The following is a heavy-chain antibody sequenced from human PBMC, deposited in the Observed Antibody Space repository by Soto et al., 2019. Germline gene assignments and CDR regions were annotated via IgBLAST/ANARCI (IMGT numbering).Heavy chain of an antibody. J-gene: IGHJ6*02. D-gene: IGHD6-6*01. V-gene: IGHV3-23*01. CDR3: AKVAARRNNYYGVDV. CDR2: ISGSGGST. CDR1: GFTFSSYA. Sequence: GGSLRLSCAASGFTFSSYAMNWVRQAPGKGLEWVSGISGSGGSTYYADSVKGRFTISRDNSRSTLDLQMDGLRAEDTAVYYCAKVAARRNNYYGVDVWGQGTTVTVSS.